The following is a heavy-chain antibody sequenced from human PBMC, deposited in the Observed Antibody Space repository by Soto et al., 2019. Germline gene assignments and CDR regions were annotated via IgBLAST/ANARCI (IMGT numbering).Heavy chain of an antibody. CDR2: LSYDGTYK. V-gene: IGHV3-30*18. Sequence: PGGSLRLSCAASGFTFNIFGMHWVRQAPGKGLEWVAVLSYDGTYKFYADSVKGHFTISRDNSKNTLYLQMNSLRAEDTAVYYCAKDLTYYYYYGMDVWGQGTTVTVSS. CDR1: GFTFNIFG. CDR3: AKDLTYYYYYGMDV. J-gene: IGHJ6*02.